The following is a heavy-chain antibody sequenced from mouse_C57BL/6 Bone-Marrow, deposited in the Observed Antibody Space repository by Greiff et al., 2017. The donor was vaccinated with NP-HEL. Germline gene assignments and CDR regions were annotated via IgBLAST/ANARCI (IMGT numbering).Heavy chain of an antibody. CDR2: IYPGNSDT. D-gene: IGHD1-1*01. CDR1: GYTFTSYW. Sequence: VQLQQSGTVLARPGASVKMSCKTSGYTFTSYWMHWVKQRPGQGLEWIGAIYPGNSDTSYNQKFKGKAKLTAVTSASTAYMELSSLTNEDSAVYYCSYYYGSSPDYWGQGTTLTVSS. J-gene: IGHJ2*01. CDR3: SYYYGSSPDY. V-gene: IGHV1-5*01.